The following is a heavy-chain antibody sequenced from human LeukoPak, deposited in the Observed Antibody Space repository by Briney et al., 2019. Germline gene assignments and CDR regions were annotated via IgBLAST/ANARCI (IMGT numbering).Heavy chain of an antibody. V-gene: IGHV1-18*01. CDR2: ISAYNGNT. D-gene: IGHD2-15*01. J-gene: IGHJ4*02. CDR1: SYTFTSYG. Sequence: ASVNVSCKACSYTFTSYGISWVRQAPGQGREWMGCISAYNGNTNYAQKLQGRATMTTDTSTSTAYMELRSLRSDDTAVYYCARDGPYCSGGSCYSGYWGQGTLVTVSS. CDR3: ARDGPYCSGGSCYSGY.